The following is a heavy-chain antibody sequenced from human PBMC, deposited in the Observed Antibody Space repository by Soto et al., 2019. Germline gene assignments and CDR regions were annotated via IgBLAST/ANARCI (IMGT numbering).Heavy chain of an antibody. V-gene: IGHV1-18*04. CDR3: ARGGTAETYYYYYGMDV. J-gene: IGHJ6*02. Sequence: VASVKVSCKASGYTFTSYGISWVRQAPGQGLEWMGWISAYNGNTNYAQKLQGRVTMTTDTSTSTAYMELRSLRSDDTAVYYCARGGTAETYYYYYGMDVWGQGTTVTVSS. CDR1: GYTFTSYG. CDR2: ISAYNGNT. D-gene: IGHD1-1*01.